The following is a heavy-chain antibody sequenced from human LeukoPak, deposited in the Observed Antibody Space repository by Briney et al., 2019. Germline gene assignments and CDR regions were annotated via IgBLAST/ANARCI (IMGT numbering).Heavy chain of an antibody. CDR1: GYTFTSYG. CDR2: ISAYNGNT. D-gene: IGHD3-3*01. V-gene: IGHV1-18*01. Sequence: GASVKVSCKAPGYTFTSYGISWVRQAPGQGLEWMGWISAYNGNTNYAQKLQGRVTMTTDTSTSTAYMELRSLRSDDTAVYYCARDYDFWSGYSPTAFDYWGQGTLVTVSS. J-gene: IGHJ4*02. CDR3: ARDYDFWSGYSPTAFDY.